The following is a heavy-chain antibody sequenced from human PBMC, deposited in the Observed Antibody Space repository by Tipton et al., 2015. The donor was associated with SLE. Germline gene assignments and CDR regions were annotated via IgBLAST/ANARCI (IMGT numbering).Heavy chain of an antibody. Sequence: GLVKPSETLSLTCAVYGGSFSGHYWSWIRQPPGKGLEWIGEINQSGSTNYNPSLKSRLIMSVDASKNQFSLKLSSVTAADAAIYYCAGAVGTVAGLRDYWGQGTLVTVSS. CDR2: INQSGST. V-gene: IGHV4-34*01. CDR1: GGSFSGHY. CDR3: AGAVGTVAGLRDY. J-gene: IGHJ4*02. D-gene: IGHD6-13*01.